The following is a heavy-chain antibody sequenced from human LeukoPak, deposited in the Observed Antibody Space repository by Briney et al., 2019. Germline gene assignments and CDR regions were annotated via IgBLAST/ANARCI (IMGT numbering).Heavy chain of an antibody. V-gene: IGHV3-23*01. CDR1: GFTFSSYA. CDR2: ISGSGGST. CDR3: AKTKLRYFDWLFLDY. D-gene: IGHD3-9*01. Sequence: GGSLRLSCAASGFTFSSYAMSWVRQAPGKGLEWVSAISGSGGSTYYADSMKGRFTISRDNSKNTLYLQMNSLRAEDTAVYYCAKTKLRYFDWLFLDYWGQGTLVTVSS. J-gene: IGHJ4*02.